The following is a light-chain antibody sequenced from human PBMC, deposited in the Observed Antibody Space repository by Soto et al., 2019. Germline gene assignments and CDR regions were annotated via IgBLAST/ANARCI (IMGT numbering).Light chain of an antibody. J-gene: IGLJ1*01. CDR1: SSNVGSYKL. CDR2: EVN. Sequence: QSVLTQPASVSGSPGQSITISCTGTSSNVGSYKLVSWYQQHPDKAPKLMIFEVNKRPSGVSNRFSGSKSGNTASLTISGLKVEDEADYYCCSSGGSPTYVFGTGTKVTVL. CDR3: CSSGGSPTYV. V-gene: IGLV2-23*02.